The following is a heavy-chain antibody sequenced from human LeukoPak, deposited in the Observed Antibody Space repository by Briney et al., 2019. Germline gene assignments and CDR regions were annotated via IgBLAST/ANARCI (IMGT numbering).Heavy chain of an antibody. CDR3: ARAVTVVTRGGLVFDY. CDR2: ISSSSNTI. V-gene: IGHV3-48*02. Sequence: QPGGSLRLSCASSGFTFSSYSMNWVRRAPGKGLEWVSYISSSSNTIYYADSVKGRFTISRDNAKNSLFLQMNSLRDEDTSVYYCARAVTVVTRGGLVFDYWGQGTLVTVSS. J-gene: IGHJ4*02. D-gene: IGHD2-21*02. CDR1: GFTFSSYS.